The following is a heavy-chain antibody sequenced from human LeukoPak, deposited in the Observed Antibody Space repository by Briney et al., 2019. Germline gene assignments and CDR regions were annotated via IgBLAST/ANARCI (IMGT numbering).Heavy chain of an antibody. D-gene: IGHD6-19*01. Sequence: SETLSLTCTVSGGSISSSSYYWGWIRQPPGKGLEWIGSIYYSGSTYYNPSLKSRVTMSVDTSKNQFSLKLSSVTAADTAVYYCARDASSGWYVSWFDPWGQGTLVTVSS. CDR2: IYYSGST. CDR3: ARDASSGWYVSWFDP. J-gene: IGHJ5*02. V-gene: IGHV4-39*07. CDR1: GGSISSSSYY.